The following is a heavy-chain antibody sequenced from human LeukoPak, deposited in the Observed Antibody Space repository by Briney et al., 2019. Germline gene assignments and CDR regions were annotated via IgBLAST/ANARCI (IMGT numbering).Heavy chain of an antibody. J-gene: IGHJ4*02. CDR2: IRSDSSTI. CDR3: AKEGYSSVDY. Sequence: GGSLRLSCAASGFTFSNYNMLWVRQAPGKGLEWVSYIRSDSSTIYYAASVKGRFTISRDNGQNSLFLQMTSLRAEDTAVYYCAKEGYSSVDYWGQGTLVTVSS. CDR1: GFTFSNYN. V-gene: IGHV3-48*01. D-gene: IGHD6-25*01.